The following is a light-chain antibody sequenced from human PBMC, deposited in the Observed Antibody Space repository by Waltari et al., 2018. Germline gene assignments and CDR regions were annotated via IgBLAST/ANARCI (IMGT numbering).Light chain of an antibody. J-gene: IGKJ2*01. CDR3: QQSYGIPYT. CDR1: ESISSY. CDR2: SES. Sequence: DIEMTQSPSSLSASVGERVTTTCRASESISSYLNWYQQKPGKAPKVLIYSESTLQSGVPLRFSGSRSGTEFTLTISSLQPEDFATYYCQQSYGIPYTFGRGTKVEIK. V-gene: IGKV1-39*01.